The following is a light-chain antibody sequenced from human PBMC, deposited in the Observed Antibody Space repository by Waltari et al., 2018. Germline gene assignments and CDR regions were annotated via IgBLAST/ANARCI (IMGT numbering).Light chain of an antibody. V-gene: IGKV4-1*01. J-gene: IGKJ2*01. CDR3: QQYYDTPYT. CDR2: WAS. Sequence: DIVMTQSPDSLAVSLGERATINCKSSQSVLYSSNNKNYLAWYQQKPGQPPKLLIYWASTRESGAPDRFSGSGSGTDSTLTISSLQAEDVAVYYCQQYYDTPYTFGQGTKLEIK. CDR1: QSVLYSSNNKNY.